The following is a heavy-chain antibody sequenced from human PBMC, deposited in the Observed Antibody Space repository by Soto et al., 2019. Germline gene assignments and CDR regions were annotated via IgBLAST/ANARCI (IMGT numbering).Heavy chain of an antibody. CDR1: GFTFRTYA. V-gene: IGHV3-23*01. J-gene: IGHJ6*02. Sequence: GGSLRLSCAASGFTFRTYAMSWVRQAPGRGLEWVSATSTSDGSTYYADSVKGRFTVSRDNSKNTLHLQMNSLRAEDTAVYYCAKDQAEGGFTYGFFYYYGLDVWGQGTTVTVSS. D-gene: IGHD3-10*01. CDR2: TSTSDGST. CDR3: AKDQAEGGFTYGFFYYYGLDV.